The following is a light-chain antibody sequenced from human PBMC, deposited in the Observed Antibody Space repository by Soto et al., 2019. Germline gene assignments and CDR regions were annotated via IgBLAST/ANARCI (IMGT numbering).Light chain of an antibody. CDR3: QQYYSYPPEFT. J-gene: IGKJ3*01. V-gene: IGKV1-6*01. Sequence: AIQMTQSPSSLSASVGDSVTITCRASQGISDDLGWYQQKPGKAPKLLIYAASTLQSGVPSRFSGSGSGTDFTLTISCLQPEDFATYYCQQYYSYPPEFTFGPGTKVDIK. CDR2: AAS. CDR1: QGISDD.